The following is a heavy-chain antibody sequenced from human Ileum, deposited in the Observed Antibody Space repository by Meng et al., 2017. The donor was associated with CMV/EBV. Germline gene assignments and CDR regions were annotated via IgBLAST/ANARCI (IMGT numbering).Heavy chain of an antibody. J-gene: IGHJ4*02. CDR3: ARDRREYYYDSSGVFDY. CDR1: FTFDDYG. D-gene: IGHD3-22*01. CDR2: INWNGGST. V-gene: IGHV3-20*03. Sequence: FTFDDYGMSWVRQAPGKGLEWVSGINWNGGSTGYADSVKGRFTISRDNSKNMLFLQMNSLRAEDTAVYYCARDRREYYYDSSGVFDYWGQGTLVTVSS.